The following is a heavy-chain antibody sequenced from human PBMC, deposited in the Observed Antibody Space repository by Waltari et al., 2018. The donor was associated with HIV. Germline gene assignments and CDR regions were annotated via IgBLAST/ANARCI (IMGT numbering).Heavy chain of an antibody. J-gene: IGHJ3*02. D-gene: IGHD6-13*01. CDR2: INWNGGST. CDR1: GFTFADYG. Sequence: EVQLLESGGGVVRPGGSMRLSWAASGFTFADYGMSWVRQHPGKGLVWGSGINWNGGSTGYADSMKGRFTISRDNANNSLYLQMNTLRAEDTAFYHCARGVPAAGYDAFDIWGQGTMVTVSS. CDR3: ARGVPAAGYDAFDI. V-gene: IGHV3-20*01.